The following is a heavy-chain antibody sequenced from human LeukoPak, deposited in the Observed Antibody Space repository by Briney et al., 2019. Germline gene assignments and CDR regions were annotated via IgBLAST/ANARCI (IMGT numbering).Heavy chain of an antibody. CDR1: GFTVSSNY. CDR3: ARSGYSYDLPDY. V-gene: IGHV3-53*01. J-gene: IGHJ4*02. D-gene: IGHD5-18*01. Sequence: GGSLRLSCAASGFTVSSNYMSWVRQAPGKGLEWVPVIYSGGSTYHADSVKGRFTISRDNSKNTLYLQMNSLRAEDTAVYYCARSGYSYDLPDYWGQGTLVTVSS. CDR2: IYSGGST.